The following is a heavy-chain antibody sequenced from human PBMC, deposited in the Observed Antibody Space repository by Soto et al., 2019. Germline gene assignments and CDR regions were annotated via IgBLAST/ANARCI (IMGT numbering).Heavy chain of an antibody. J-gene: IGHJ6*02. V-gene: IGHV1-58*01. CDR3: AADPYCSSTSCSLDV. Sequence: QMQLVQSGPEVKKPGTSVKVSCKASGFTFTSSAVQWVRQARGQRLEWIGWIVVGSGNTNYAQKFQERVTITRDMSTSTAYMELSSLRSEDTAVYYCAADPYCSSTSCSLDVWGQGTTVTVSS. CDR2: IVVGSGNT. CDR1: GFTFTSSA. D-gene: IGHD2-2*01.